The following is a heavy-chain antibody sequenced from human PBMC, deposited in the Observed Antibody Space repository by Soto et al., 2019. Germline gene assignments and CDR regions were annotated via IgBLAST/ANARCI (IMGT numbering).Heavy chain of an antibody. CDR1: GDSVSSDRYF. D-gene: IGHD1-26*01. V-gene: IGHV4-61*01. J-gene: IGHJ5*02. Sequence: QVQLRESGPGLLKASETLSLTCSVSGDSVSSDRYFWTWIRQPPGKGLEWIAYISYTGDTNYNPSLKSRVTISVDTSRKQFSLTLTSVTAADTAVYFCARIVVGATVDLWGQGSLVTVSS. CDR2: ISYTGDT. CDR3: ARIVVGATVDL.